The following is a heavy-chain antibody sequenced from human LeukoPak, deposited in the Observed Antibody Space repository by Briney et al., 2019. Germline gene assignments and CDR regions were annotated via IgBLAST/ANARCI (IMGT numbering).Heavy chain of an antibody. CDR3: AREKTAYYYDSSGYYSPFDC. CDR2: ISAYNGNT. V-gene: IGHV1-18*01. Sequence: ASVKVSSTPSAYTFIIYGISWVRQAPGQGREWMGWISAYNGNTKYAQKLQGRVTMTTDTSTSTAYMELRSLISDDKAVYYCAREKTAYYYDSSGYYSPFDCWGQGTLVTVSS. J-gene: IGHJ4*02. D-gene: IGHD3-22*01. CDR1: AYTFIIYG.